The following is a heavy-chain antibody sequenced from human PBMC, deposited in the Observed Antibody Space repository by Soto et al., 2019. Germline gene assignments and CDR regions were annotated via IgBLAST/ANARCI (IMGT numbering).Heavy chain of an antibody. CDR3: ARDPLDVNYCDSLGYDYMDF. CDR1: GYTFTSYG. V-gene: IGHV1-18*01. J-gene: IGHJ6*03. Sequence: ASVKVSCKASGYTFTSYGISWVRQAPGQGLEWMGWISAYNGNTNYAQKLQGRVTMTTDTSTSTAYMELRSLRSDDTAVYYCARDPLDVNYCDSLGYDYMDFWGQGTKDT. CDR2: ISAYNGNT. D-gene: IGHD4-17*01.